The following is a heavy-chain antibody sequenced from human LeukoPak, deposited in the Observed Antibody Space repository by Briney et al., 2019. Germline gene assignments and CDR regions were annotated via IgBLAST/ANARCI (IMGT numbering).Heavy chain of an antibody. CDR3: AREPYYDSSGYCLDY. CDR2: ISSGGSSI. D-gene: IGHD3-22*01. V-gene: IGHV3-11*01. CDR1: GFIFSDYY. J-gene: IGHJ4*02. Sequence: GGSLRLSCAASGFIFSDYYMSWIRQAPGKGLEWVSYISSGGSSIYYADSVKGRFTISRDNAKNSLYLQMNSLRAEDTAVYYCAREPYYDSSGYCLDYWGQGTLVTVSS.